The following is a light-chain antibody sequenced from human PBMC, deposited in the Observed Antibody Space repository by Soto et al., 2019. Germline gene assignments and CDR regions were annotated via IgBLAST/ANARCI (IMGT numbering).Light chain of an antibody. CDR3: SSYTSSSTYV. J-gene: IGLJ1*01. V-gene: IGLV2-14*01. Sequence: QSALTQPASVSGSPGQSITISCTGTSSDVGGYNYVSWYQQHPGKDPKLIIYEVSNRPSGVSNRFSGSKSGNTASLTISGLQADDEADYYCSSYTSSSTYVFGSGTKLTVL. CDR2: EVS. CDR1: SSDVGGYNY.